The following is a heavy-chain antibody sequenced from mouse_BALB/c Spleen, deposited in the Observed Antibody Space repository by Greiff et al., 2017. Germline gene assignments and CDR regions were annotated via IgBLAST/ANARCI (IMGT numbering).Heavy chain of an antibody. V-gene: IGHV1-39*01. CDR1: GYSFTDYI. J-gene: IGHJ4*01. CDR3: ARGLDAMDY. CDR2: INPYYGST. D-gene: IGHD2-4*01. Sequence: VQLQQTGPELVKPGASVKISCKASGYSFTDYIMLWVKQSHGKSLEWIGNINPYYGSTSYNLKFKGKATLTVDKSSSTAYMQLNSLTSEDSAVYYCARGLDAMDYWGQGTSVTVSS.